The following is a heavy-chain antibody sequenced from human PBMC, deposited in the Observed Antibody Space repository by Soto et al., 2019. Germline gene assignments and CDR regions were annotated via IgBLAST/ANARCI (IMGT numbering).Heavy chain of an antibody. CDR1: GSTFSKYW. D-gene: IGHD2-2*01. CDR3: ARDLGRTAAGYYYYYAMDV. CDR2: IKEDGSEK. J-gene: IGHJ6*02. Sequence: PGGSLRLSCAASGSTFSKYWMNWVCQAPGAGREWVANIKEDGSEKYFVDSVKGRFTISRDNNKNSLYLQMNSLRAEDTAVYYCARDLGRTAAGYYYYYAMDVWGQGTTVTVSS. V-gene: IGHV3-7*01.